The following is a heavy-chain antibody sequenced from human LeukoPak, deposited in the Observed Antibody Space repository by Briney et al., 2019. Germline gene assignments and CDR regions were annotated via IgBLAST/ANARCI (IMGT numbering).Heavy chain of an antibody. Sequence: ASVKVSCKVSGYTLTELSMHWVRQAPGKGLEWTGGFDPEDGETIYAQKFQGRVTMTEDTSTDTAYMELSSLRSEDTAVYYCATSIFGGYYFDYWGQGTLVTVSS. CDR2: FDPEDGET. V-gene: IGHV1-24*01. CDR3: ATSIFGGYYFDY. J-gene: IGHJ4*02. D-gene: IGHD3-3*01. CDR1: GYTLTELS.